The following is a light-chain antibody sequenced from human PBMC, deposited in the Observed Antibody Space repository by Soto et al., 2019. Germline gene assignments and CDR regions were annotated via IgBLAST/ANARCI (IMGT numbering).Light chain of an antibody. V-gene: IGKV3-11*01. Sequence: VLTQSPANLSLSPGERAALSCRASQSVGSNLAWLHQVPGQAPRLLIYDATNRANGIPAKLRGSGSGTDFTLTISSLEPEDFALYFCLQRASLPHTCGPGTKVEIK. J-gene: IGKJ3*01. CDR2: DAT. CDR1: QSVGSN. CDR3: LQRASLPHT.